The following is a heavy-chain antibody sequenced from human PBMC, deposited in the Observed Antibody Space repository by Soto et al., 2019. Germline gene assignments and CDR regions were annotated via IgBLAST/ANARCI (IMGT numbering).Heavy chain of an antibody. CDR2: IKPGTSDI. CDR3: ARQLSHICDS. D-gene: IGHD3-3*02. V-gene: IGHV5-51*01. CDR1: GYKFGSAW. J-gene: IGHJ4*02. Sequence: EVQLVQSGADIKKPGESLKISCKGVGYKFGSAWIGWVRQMPGKGLEWMGIIKPGTSDIRYSPSCRGHGPISADEAVSTAYLQWSSLKASDTAMYYCARQLSHICDSWGQGTLVTVSS.